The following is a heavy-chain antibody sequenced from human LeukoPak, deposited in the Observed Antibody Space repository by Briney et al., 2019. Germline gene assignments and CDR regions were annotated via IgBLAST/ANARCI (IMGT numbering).Heavy chain of an antibody. CDR2: ISAYNGNT. Sequence: GASVKVSCTASGYTFTRYGISWVRQAPGQGLEWMGWISAYNGNTNYAQKLQGRVTMTTDTSTSTAYMELRSLRSDDTAVYYCARRRGYCSGGSCRFDRWGQGTLVTVSS. CDR3: ARRRGYCSGGSCRFDR. CDR1: GYTFTRYG. V-gene: IGHV1-18*01. J-gene: IGHJ5*02. D-gene: IGHD2-15*01.